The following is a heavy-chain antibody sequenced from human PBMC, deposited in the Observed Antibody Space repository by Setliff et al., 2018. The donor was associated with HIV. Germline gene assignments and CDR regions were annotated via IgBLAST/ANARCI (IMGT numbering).Heavy chain of an antibody. Sequence: SETLSLTCSVSGVSITTDGYYWSWIRHYPGKGLEWIGYMYHSGSTYYNASLESRLIMSLDPSKNQFSLKLNSMTAADTAMYYCAGGRYFRDIRDSRFDFWGQ. CDR3: AGGRYFRDIRDSRFDF. CDR1: GVSITTDGYY. D-gene: IGHD3-9*01. CDR2: MYHSGST. J-gene: IGHJ4*02. V-gene: IGHV4-31*03.